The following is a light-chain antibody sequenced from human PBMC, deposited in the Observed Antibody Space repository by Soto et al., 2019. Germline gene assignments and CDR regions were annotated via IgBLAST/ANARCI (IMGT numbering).Light chain of an antibody. CDR3: SSYTSSSTDV. J-gene: IGLJ1*01. CDR1: SSDVGGYDY. V-gene: IGLV2-14*01. CDR2: EVS. Sequence: VLTQPASVSGSPGQSITISCTGTSSDVGGYDYVSWYQHHPGKAPKLTIYEVSNRPSGVSNRFSGSKSGNTASLTISGLQAEDEAEYYCSSYTSSSTDVFGSGSKVTVL.